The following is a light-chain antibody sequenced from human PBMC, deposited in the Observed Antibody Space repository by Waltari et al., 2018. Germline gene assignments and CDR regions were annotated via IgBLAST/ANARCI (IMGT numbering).Light chain of an antibody. CDR1: QDISKN. J-gene: IGKJ4*01. Sequence: DIQMTQSPSSLFASVGDRVTITCQASQDISKNLHWFQQKPGKAPNLLIYGASSLHTGVPSRFSGSKSWTHFTFTISSLQPEDIATYYCLQYHTFPLTFGGGTKVEIK. CDR3: LQYHTFPLT. CDR2: GAS. V-gene: IGKV1-33*01.